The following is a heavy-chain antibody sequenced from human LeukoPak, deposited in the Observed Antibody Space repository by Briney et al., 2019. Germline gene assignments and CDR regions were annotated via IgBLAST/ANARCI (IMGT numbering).Heavy chain of an antibody. D-gene: IGHD5-18*01. Sequence: GGSLRLSCAASGFTFNTFNMNWVRQAPGKGLEWVSSITSGGDYIYYADSVKGRFTTSRDNAKNSLSLQLNSLRVEDTAVYYCAKGGTSYGFWRGESDWFDPWGQGTLVTVSS. CDR1: GFTFNTFN. J-gene: IGHJ5*02. CDR2: ITSGGDYI. V-gene: IGHV3-21*01. CDR3: AKGGTSYGFWRGESDWFDP.